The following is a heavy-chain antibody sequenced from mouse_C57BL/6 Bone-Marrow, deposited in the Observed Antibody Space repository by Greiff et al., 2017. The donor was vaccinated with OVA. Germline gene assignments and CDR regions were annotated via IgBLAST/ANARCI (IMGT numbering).Heavy chain of an antibody. V-gene: IGHV1-76*01. Sequence: VKLVESGAELVRPGASVKLSCKASGYTFTDYYINWVKQRPGQGLEWIARIYPGSGNTYYNEKFKGKATLTAEKSSSTAYMQLSSLTSEDSAVYYCAIRGYYGSSSYAMDYWGQGTSVTVSS. D-gene: IGHD1-1*01. CDR1: GYTFTDYY. J-gene: IGHJ4*01. CDR2: IYPGSGNT. CDR3: AIRGYYGSSSYAMDY.